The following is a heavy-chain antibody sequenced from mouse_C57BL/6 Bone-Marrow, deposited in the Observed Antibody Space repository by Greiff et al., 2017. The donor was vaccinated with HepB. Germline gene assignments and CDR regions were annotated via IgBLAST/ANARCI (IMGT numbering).Heavy chain of an antibody. V-gene: IGHV1-64*01. CDR2: IHPNSGST. D-gene: IGHD1-1*01. Sequence: QVQLQQPGAELVKPGASVKLSCKASGYTFTSSWMHWVKQRPGQGLEWIGMIHPNSGSTNYNEKFKSKATLTVDNSSSTDYMQLRSLTSEDSAVYYCARTYYYGSSFYAMDYWGQGTSVTVSS. CDR1: GYTFTSSW. CDR3: ARTYYYGSSFYAMDY. J-gene: IGHJ4*01.